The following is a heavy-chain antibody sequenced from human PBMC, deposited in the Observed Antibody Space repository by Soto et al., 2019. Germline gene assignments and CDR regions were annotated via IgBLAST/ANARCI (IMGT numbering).Heavy chain of an antibody. V-gene: IGHV4-4*02. CDR1: GGSISSSNW. Sequence: SETLSLTCTVSGGSISSSNWWSWVRQSPGKGLEWIGEIYHSGNTNYNPSLKSQDSISVDKSKSQISLSLNSVTAADTALYYCARDGGGGSSYGYRYFDSWGQGTLVTVSS. CDR3: ARDGGGGSSYGYRYFDS. J-gene: IGHJ4*02. D-gene: IGHD3-16*01. CDR2: IYHSGNT.